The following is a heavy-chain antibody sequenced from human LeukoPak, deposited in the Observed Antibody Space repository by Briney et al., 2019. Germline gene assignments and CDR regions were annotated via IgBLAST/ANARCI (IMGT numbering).Heavy chain of an antibody. CDR1: GFTISSYN. J-gene: IGHJ4*02. V-gene: IGHV3-21*01. Sequence: PGGSLRLSCAASGFTISSYNMNWVRQAPGQGLEWVSSISGSTGYMYYADSMKGRFTISRDNAKNSLYLQMNSLRAEDTAVYYCARGGSSWYRVDYWGQGTLVTVSS. D-gene: IGHD6-13*01. CDR2: ISGSTGYM. CDR3: ARGGSSWYRVDY.